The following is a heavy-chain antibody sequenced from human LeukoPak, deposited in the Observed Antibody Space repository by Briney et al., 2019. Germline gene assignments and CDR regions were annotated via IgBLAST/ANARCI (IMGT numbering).Heavy chain of an antibody. J-gene: IGHJ6*03. V-gene: IGHV3-21*01. Sequence: GGSLRLSCAASGFSFSIYTMTWVRQAPGRGLEWVSSISFSSESIYYADSVKGRFAISRDNAKNSLYLQMTSLRDEDTAVYYCARDSDWSSSWYYYMDVWGKGTTVTVSS. CDR1: GFSFSIYT. CDR3: ARDSDWSSSWYYYMDV. D-gene: IGHD6-13*01. CDR2: ISFSSESI.